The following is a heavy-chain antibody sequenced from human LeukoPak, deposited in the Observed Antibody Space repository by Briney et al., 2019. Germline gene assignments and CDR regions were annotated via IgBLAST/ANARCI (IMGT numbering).Heavy chain of an antibody. V-gene: IGHV4-34*01. J-gene: IGHJ3*02. CDR2: INHSGST. CDR3: ARKLISLGIVLMVYAKGAFDI. Sequence: SETLSLTCTVSGGSVNTDNYWGWIRQPPGKGLEWIGEINHSGSTNYNPSLKSRVTISVDTSKNQFSLKLSSVTAADTAVYYCARKLISLGIVLMVYAKGAFDIWGQGTMVTVSS. D-gene: IGHD2-8*01. CDR1: GGSVNTDNY.